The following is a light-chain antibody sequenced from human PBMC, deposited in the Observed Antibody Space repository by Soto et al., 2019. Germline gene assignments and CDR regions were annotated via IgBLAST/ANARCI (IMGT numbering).Light chain of an antibody. J-gene: IGLJ1*01. CDR3: SSYTSRSTLV. Sequence: QSALTRTASVSGSPGQSITISCTGTSSDVGDYNYVSWYQQHPGKAPKLMIYDVSNRPSGVSNRFSGSKSGNTASLTISGLQAEDEADYYCSSYTSRSTLVFGTGTKLTVL. V-gene: IGLV2-14*01. CDR2: DVS. CDR1: SSDVGDYNY.